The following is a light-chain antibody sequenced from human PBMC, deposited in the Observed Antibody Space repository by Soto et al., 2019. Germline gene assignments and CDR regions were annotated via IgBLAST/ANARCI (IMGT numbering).Light chain of an antibody. Sequence: SYELTQPPSVSVSPGQTASITCSGDKLGDKYVCWYQQRPGQSPVLVINQDSKRPSGIPERFSGSNSGNTATLTISGTQAMDEADYYCQAWDNSVLFGGGTKLTVL. J-gene: IGLJ2*01. V-gene: IGLV3-1*01. CDR1: KLGDKY. CDR3: QAWDNSVL. CDR2: QDS.